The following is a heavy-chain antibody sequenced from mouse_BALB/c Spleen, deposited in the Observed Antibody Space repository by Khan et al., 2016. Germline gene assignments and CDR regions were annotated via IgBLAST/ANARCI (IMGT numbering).Heavy chain of an antibody. CDR3: TRRRKYDGYYVEMDY. V-gene: IGHV1-15*01. J-gene: IGHJ4*01. D-gene: IGHD2-3*01. Sequence: QVQLQQPGAELVRPGASVKLSCKALGYTFTDYEMHWVKQTPVHGLEWIGTIHPGSGGTAYNQKFRGKATLTADKYSSTAYTELNSQTSKESAVYYCTRRRKYDGYYVEMDYWGQGTSVTVSS. CDR2: IHPGSGGT. CDR1: GYTFTDYE.